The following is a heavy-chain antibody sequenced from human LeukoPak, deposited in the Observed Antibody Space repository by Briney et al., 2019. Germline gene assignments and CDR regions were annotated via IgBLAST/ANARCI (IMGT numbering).Heavy chain of an antibody. V-gene: IGHV4-31*03. J-gene: IGHJ6*02. CDR2: IDYSGST. Sequence: PSETLSLTCSVSGGSISSGGYYWSWIRQHPGKGLEWIGYIDYSGSTYYNPSLKSRVTISVDTSKNQFSLKLGSVTAADTAVYYCARVSLYDYVWGSYRPYNGMDVWGQGTTVTVSS. CDR3: ARVSLYDYVWGSYRPYNGMDV. CDR1: GGSISSGGYY. D-gene: IGHD3-16*02.